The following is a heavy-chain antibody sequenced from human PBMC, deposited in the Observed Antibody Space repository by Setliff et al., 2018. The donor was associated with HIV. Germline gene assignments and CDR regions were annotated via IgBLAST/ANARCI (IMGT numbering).Heavy chain of an antibody. CDR1: GGSITRYY. J-gene: IGHJ4*02. D-gene: IGHD1-1*01. Sequence: SETLSLTCTVSGGSITRYYWSWIRQSPGKGPEWIGYIYISGSTDYSPSLKSRVTISADTSKNQVSLKLTSVTAADSAVYYCARKDWTVAALEYWGQGTLVTVSS. CDR2: IYISGST. V-gene: IGHV4-4*09. CDR3: ARKDWTVAALEY.